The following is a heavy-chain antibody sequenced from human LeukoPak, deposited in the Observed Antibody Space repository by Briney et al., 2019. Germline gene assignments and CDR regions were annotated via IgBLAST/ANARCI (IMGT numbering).Heavy chain of an antibody. J-gene: IGHJ5*01. CDR1: TFTFSNYW. V-gene: IGHV3-7*01. CDR3: VRLDNWFDS. CDR2: IKQDGSEK. Sequence: PGGSLRLSCAASTFTFSNYWMSWVRQAPGKGLEWVANIKQDGSEKYYVDSVKGRFTISRDNAKTSLYLQMNSLRVEDTAVYYCVRLDNWFDSWGQGTLVTVSS.